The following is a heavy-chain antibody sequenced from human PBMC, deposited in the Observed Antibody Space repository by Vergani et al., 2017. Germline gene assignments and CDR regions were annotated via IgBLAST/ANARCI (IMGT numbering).Heavy chain of an antibody. V-gene: IGHV3-7*01. J-gene: IGHJ4*02. D-gene: IGHD2/OR15-2a*01. CDR1: GFTFSGYW. Sequence: EVQLVESGGGLVQPGGSLRLSCAASGFTFSGYWMSWVRQAPGKGLEWVANIKQDGSEKYYVDSVKGRFTISRDNAKNSLYLQMNSLRAEDTAVYYCARDLWHYFDYWGQGTLVTVSS. CDR3: ARDLWHYFDY. CDR2: IKQDGSEK.